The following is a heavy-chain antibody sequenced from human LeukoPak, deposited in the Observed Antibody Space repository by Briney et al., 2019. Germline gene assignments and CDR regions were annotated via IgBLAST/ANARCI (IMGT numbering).Heavy chain of an antibody. CDR3: ASWNYVDY. CDR1: GFTFSSHA. CDR2: IGLSGGAT. V-gene: IGHV3-23*01. J-gene: IGHJ4*02. Sequence: PGGSLRLSCAASGFTFSSHAMSWVRQAPGKGLEWVSRIGLSGGATYNEDCVKGRFTISRDNSKNTLYLQMNSLRAEDTAVYYCASWNYVDYWGQGTLITVSS. D-gene: IGHD6-13*01.